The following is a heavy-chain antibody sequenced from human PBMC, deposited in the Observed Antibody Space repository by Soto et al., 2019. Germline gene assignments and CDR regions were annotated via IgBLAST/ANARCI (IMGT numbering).Heavy chain of an antibody. CDR2: ISGSGGST. CDR1: GFTFSSYA. CDR3: AKETGVFGVVIDYFDY. D-gene: IGHD3-3*01. V-gene: IGHV3-23*01. J-gene: IGHJ4*02. Sequence: PGGSLRLSCAASGFTFSSYAMSWVRQAPGKGLEWVSAISGSGGSTYYGDSVKGRFTISRDNSKNTLYLQMNSLRAEDTAVYYCAKETGVFGVVIDYFDYWGPGTLVTVSS.